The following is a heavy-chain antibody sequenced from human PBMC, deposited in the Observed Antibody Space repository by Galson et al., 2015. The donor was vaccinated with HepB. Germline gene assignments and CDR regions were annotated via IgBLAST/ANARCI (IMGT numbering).Heavy chain of an antibody. CDR2: IIPMVNKT. CDR1: GGSFSSYA. Sequence: SAKVSCKASGGSFSSYAFSWVRQAPGQGLEWMGGIIPMVNKTNYAQNFQGTVTISADVYTSTTHMELGSLRSEDTAVYYCAKMEVVVRGITDYYFYAMDVWGQGTKVTVSS. J-gene: IGHJ6*02. CDR3: AKMEVVVRGITDYYFYAMDV. V-gene: IGHV1-69*13. D-gene: IGHD3-10*01.